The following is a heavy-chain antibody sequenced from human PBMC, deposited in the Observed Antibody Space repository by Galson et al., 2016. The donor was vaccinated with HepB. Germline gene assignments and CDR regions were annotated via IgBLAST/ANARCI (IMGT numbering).Heavy chain of an antibody. CDR3: AKDKGLRYLEWSY. J-gene: IGHJ4*02. V-gene: IGHV3-30*18. CDR2: ISSHDGSDT. Sequence: SLRLSCAGTGITFTNHGMHWVRQAPGKGLEWVAFISSHDGSDTYYADSVKGRFTISRDNSKNSLYLQMNNLSAEDTAVYYCAKDKGLRYLEWSYWGQGTLVTVSS. D-gene: IGHD3-3*01. CDR1: GITFTNHG.